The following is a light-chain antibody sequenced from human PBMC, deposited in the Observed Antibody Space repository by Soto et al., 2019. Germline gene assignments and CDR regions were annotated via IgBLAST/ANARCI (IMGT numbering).Light chain of an antibody. CDR1: NGHSSYS. CDR2: LNSDGSH. Sequence: QSVLTQSPSASASLGASVKVTCTLSNGHSSYSIAWHQQQPEKVPRYLMRLNSDGSHTKGDGIPDRFSGSSSGAERYLIISSLQSEDEADYYCQTWGTGTVVFGGGTKLTVL. V-gene: IGLV4-69*01. CDR3: QTWGTGTVV. J-gene: IGLJ2*01.